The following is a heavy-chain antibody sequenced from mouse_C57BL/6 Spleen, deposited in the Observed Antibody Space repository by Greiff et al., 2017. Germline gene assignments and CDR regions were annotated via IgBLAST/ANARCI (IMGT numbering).Heavy chain of an antibody. D-gene: IGHD1-1*01. CDR2: IDPSDSYT. J-gene: IGHJ4*01. Sequence: QVQLKQPGAELVRPGTSVKLSCKASGYTFTSYWMHWVKQRPGQGLEWIGVIDPSDSYTNYNQKFKGKATLTVDTSSSTAYMQLSSLTSEDSAVYYCARDGSRYYAMDDWGQGTSVTVSS. CDR3: ARDGSRYYAMDD. CDR1: GYTFTSYW. V-gene: IGHV1-59*01.